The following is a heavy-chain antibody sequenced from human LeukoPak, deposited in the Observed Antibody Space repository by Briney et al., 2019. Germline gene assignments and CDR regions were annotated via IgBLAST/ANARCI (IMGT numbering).Heavy chain of an antibody. Sequence: PGGFLRLSCAASGFTFSSYAMSWVRQAPGKGLEWVSAISGSGGSTYYADSVKGRFTISRDNSKNTLYLQMNSLRAEDTAVYYCAKDRNWENYFDYWGQGTLVTVSS. CDR2: ISGSGGST. CDR1: GFTFSSYA. D-gene: IGHD7-27*01. V-gene: IGHV3-23*01. CDR3: AKDRNWENYFDY. J-gene: IGHJ4*02.